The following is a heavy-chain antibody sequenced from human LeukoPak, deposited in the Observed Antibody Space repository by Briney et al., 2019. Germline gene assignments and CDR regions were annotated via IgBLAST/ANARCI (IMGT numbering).Heavy chain of an antibody. CDR2: ISGSGCRT. V-gene: IGHV3-23*01. D-gene: IGHD3-3*01. Sequence: PGGSLRLSCAASGFTFSNYAMSWVRQAPGKGLEWVSCISGSGCRTYYADYVKGRFTMSRDNSKNTLYLQMTRLRVEDTGVYYCAKGGNYDVWTGYCDYWGQGTLVTVSS. CDR1: GFTFSNYA. CDR3: AKGGNYDVWTGYCDY. J-gene: IGHJ4*02.